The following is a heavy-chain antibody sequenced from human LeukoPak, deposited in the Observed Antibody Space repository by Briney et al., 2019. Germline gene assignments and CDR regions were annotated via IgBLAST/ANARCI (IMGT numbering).Heavy chain of an antibody. J-gene: IGHJ6*02. D-gene: IGHD3-16*01. CDR3: AKFGLYYNMDV. CDR1: GGSISGFY. V-gene: IGHV4-59*03. CDR2: IHYSGST. Sequence: SETLSLTCAVSGGSISGFYWTWIRQPPGKGLEFIGQIHYSGSTDYNPSLKSRITMSVDTSKNQFFLSLNSVTAADAAVYYCAKFGLYYNMDVWGQGTTVTVSS.